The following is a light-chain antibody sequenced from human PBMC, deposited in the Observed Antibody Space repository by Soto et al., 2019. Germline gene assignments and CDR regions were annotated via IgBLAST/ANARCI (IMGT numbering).Light chain of an antibody. CDR1: QSIRTD. Sequence: DIVMTQSPATLSVSPGERATLSCRASQSIRTDLAWYQQKSGQGPRLLIYDASTRATGIPARFSGSGSGTEFTLTISSLQSEDFAVYYCQQYNNWPPWTFGQGTKAEIK. CDR3: QQYNNWPPWT. V-gene: IGKV3D-15*01. CDR2: DAS. J-gene: IGKJ1*01.